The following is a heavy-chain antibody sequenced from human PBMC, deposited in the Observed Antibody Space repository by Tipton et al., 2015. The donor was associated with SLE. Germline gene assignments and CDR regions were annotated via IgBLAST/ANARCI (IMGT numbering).Heavy chain of an antibody. V-gene: IGHV4-39*07. J-gene: IGHJ4*02. CDR2: THYSGST. CDR1: GGSIGSSSYY. D-gene: IGHD2-8*01. Sequence: LRLSCTVSGGSIGSSSYYWGWIRQPPGKGLEWIGTTHYSGSTFYNPSLKSRVTLSIDTSKNQFSLKMRSVTAADTAVYFCARGYCSDGVCYGFGFFDYWGQGNLVTVSS. CDR3: ARGYCSDGVCYGFGFFDY.